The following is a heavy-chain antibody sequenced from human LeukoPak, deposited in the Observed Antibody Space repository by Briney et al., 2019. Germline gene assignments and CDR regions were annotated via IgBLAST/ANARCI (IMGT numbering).Heavy chain of an antibody. CDR1: GYTFTSYA. D-gene: IGHD3/OR15-3a*01. CDR3: ARDPGTGTSDRYYYYYGMDV. V-gene: IGHV7-4-1*02. J-gene: IGHJ6*02. Sequence: ASVKVSCKASGYTFTSYAMNWVRQAPGQGLEWMGWINTNTGNPTYAQGFTGRFVFSLDTSVSTAYLQISSLKAEHTAVYYCARDPGTGTSDRYYYYYGMDVWGQGTTVTVSS. CDR2: INTNTGNP.